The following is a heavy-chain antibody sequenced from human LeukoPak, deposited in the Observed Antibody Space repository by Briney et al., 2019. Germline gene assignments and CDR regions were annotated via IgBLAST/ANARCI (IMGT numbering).Heavy chain of an antibody. V-gene: IGHV4-39*07. Sequence: SETMFLTCSVYGGSISSNCYYWGRILQPPGRGREWFGRNYHSESTYYNPCLKCRVTISVDTSKGQFSLKLSSVTAADTAVYYCARVRFSGSWYLDAFDIWGQGTMVTVSS. CDR1: GGSISSNCYY. CDR2: NYHSEST. CDR3: ARVRFSGSWYLDAFDI. J-gene: IGHJ3*02. D-gene: IGHD6-13*01.